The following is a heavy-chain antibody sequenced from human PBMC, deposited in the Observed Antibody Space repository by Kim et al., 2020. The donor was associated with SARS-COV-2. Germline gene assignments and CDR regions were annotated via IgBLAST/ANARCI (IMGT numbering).Heavy chain of an antibody. CDR2: INHSGST. D-gene: IGHD3-16*02. Sequence: SETLSLTCAVYGGSFSGYYWSWIRQPPGKGLEWIGEINHSGSTNYNPSLKSRVTISVDTSKNQFSLKLSSVTAADTAVYYCARGSNYDYVWGSYQKQNN. V-gene: IGHV4-34*01. CDR1: GGSFSGYY. J-gene: IGHJ5*01. CDR3: ARGSNYDYVWGSYQKQNN.